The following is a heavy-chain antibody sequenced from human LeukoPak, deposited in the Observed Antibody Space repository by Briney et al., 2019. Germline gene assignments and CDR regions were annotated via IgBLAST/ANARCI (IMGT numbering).Heavy chain of an antibody. V-gene: IGHV1-2*02. CDR1: GYTFTGYY. J-gene: IGHJ6*02. Sequence: ASVTVSFKGSGYTFTGYYMHWVRQAPGQGVEWVGWINPNSGGTNYAQKFQGRVTMTRDTSISTACMELSRLRSDDTAVYYCARDGGKVATIPAYGMDVWGQGTTVTVSS. D-gene: IGHD5-12*01. CDR3: ARDGGKVATIPAYGMDV. CDR2: INPNSGGT.